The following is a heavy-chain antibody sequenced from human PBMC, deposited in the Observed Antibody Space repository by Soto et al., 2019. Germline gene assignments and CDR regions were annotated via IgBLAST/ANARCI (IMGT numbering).Heavy chain of an antibody. CDR1: GYTFTSYD. J-gene: IGHJ6*02. CDR2: MNPNSGNR. D-gene: IGHD6-13*01. Sequence: QVQLVQSGAEVKKPGASVIVSCKASGYTFTSYDINWVRQATGQGLEWMGWMNPNSGNRGYVQKFQGRVTMNRNTSINTAYMELSSLTSDDTAVYYCARKQAIRDYYYGLDVWGQGTTVTVSS. CDR3: ARKQAIRDYYYGLDV. V-gene: IGHV1-8*01.